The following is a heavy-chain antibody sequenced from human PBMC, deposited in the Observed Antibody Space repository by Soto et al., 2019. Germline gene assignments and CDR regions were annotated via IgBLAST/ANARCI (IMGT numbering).Heavy chain of an antibody. V-gene: IGHV3-33*01. CDR3: ARDPWGENSRGSYFDY. Sequence: QVQLVESGGGVVQPGRSLRLSCAASGFTFSSYGMHWVRQAPGKGLEWVAVIWYDGSNKYYADSVKGRFTISRDNSKNTLYLQMNSLRAEDTAVYYCARDPWGENSRGSYFDYWGQGTLVTVSS. D-gene: IGHD3-16*01. J-gene: IGHJ4*02. CDR2: IWYDGSNK. CDR1: GFTFSSYG.